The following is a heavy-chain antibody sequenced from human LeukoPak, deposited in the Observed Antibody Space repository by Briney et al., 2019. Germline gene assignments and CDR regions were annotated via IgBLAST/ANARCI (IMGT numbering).Heavy chain of an antibody. CDR3: AKDTSDSSGWYGFDY. J-gene: IGHJ4*02. Sequence: GGSLRLSCAASGFTFDDNAMHWVRQAPGKGLEWVSGVTWNSGNIGYADSVKGQFTISRDNAKNSLYLQMNSLRAEDTALYYCAKDTSDSSGWYGFDYWGQGTLVTVSS. D-gene: IGHD6-19*01. CDR2: VTWNSGNI. CDR1: GFTFDDNA. V-gene: IGHV3-9*01.